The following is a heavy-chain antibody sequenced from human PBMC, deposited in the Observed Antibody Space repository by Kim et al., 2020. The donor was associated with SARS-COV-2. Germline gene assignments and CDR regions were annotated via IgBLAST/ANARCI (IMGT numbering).Heavy chain of an antibody. CDR2: ASGSGAIT. Sequence: GGSLRHSCAASGFTFSDYAMSWVRQAPGKGLEWVSTASGSGAITYYSDSVKGRFTISRDNSNNTVFLQMSSLRAEDTATYYCAKGVVIIVAGSRTSWFAPGGEGPRVTVSS. J-gene: IGHJ5*02. CDR3: AKGVVIIVAGSRTSWFAP. CDR1: GFTFSDYA. V-gene: IGHV3-23*01. D-gene: IGHD5-12*01.